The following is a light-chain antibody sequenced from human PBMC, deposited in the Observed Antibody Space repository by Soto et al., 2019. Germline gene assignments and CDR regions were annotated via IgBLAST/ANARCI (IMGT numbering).Light chain of an antibody. CDR3: QQYNSYSRT. CDR2: YAS. CDR1: QIISSW. Sequence: DIQMTQSPSTLSASVGDRVTITCRASQIISSWLAWYQQKPGKAPKLWIYYASSMDSGVPSRFSGSGSGTEFTLTISSLQPDDYATYYCQQYNSYSRTFGQGTKVEIK. V-gene: IGKV1-5*01. J-gene: IGKJ1*01.